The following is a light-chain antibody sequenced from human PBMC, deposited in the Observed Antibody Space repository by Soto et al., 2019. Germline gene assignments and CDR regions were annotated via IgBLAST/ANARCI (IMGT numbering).Light chain of an antibody. CDR1: QSIGSS. Sequence: DIQMTQSPSTLSASVGDRVTITCRASQSIGSSLAWYQQKPGKAPNLLISDASSLERGVPSRFSGSGSGTEFTLTISSLQPDDFAAYYCQHYNTYSATFGQGTKVDIK. V-gene: IGKV1-5*01. CDR3: QHYNTYSAT. J-gene: IGKJ1*01. CDR2: DAS.